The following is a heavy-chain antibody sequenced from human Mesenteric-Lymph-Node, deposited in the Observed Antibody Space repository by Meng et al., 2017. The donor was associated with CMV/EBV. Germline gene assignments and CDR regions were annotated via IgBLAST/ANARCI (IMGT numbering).Heavy chain of an antibody. J-gene: IGHJ4*02. CDR2: INHSGAT. CDR3: ARHVHTSLYFDA. CDR1: NGSFSAYY. V-gene: IGHV4-34*01. D-gene: IGHD1-1*01. Sequence: LTCAVSNGSFSAYYWNWIRQPPGGGLEWIGEINHSGATTYNGALKGRVVLSVDTSKSQFSLTLNSVTAADTAIYYCARHVHTSLYFDAWGQGSLVTVSS.